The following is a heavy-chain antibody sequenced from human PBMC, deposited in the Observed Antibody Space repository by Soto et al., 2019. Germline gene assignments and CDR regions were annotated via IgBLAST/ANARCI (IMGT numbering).Heavy chain of an antibody. J-gene: IGHJ4*02. CDR2: ISSSSSYI. Sequence: GSLRLSCVASGLTINTYSMMWVRQAPGKGLEWVSSISSSSSYIYYADSVKGRFTISRDNAKNSLYLQMNSLRAEDTAVYYCARGTNYYDSSVYYGYWGQGTLVTVSS. D-gene: IGHD3-22*01. V-gene: IGHV3-21*01. CDR3: ARGTNYYDSSVYYGY. CDR1: GLTINTYS.